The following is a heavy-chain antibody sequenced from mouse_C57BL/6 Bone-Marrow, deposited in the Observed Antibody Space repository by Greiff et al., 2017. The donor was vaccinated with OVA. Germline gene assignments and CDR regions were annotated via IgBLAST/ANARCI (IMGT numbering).Heavy chain of an antibody. V-gene: IGHV1-81*01. CDR2: IYPRSGNT. CDR3: ERAVGYYSWFSY. J-gene: IGHJ3*01. Sequence: VQLQQSGAELARPGASVKLSCKASGYTFTSYGISWVKQRTGQGLEWIGEIYPRSGNTYYNEKFKGKATLTADKSSSTASMALSSLTSEDSAVYFCERAVGYYSWFSYWGQGTLVTVTA. CDR1: GYTFTSYG. D-gene: IGHD2-3*01.